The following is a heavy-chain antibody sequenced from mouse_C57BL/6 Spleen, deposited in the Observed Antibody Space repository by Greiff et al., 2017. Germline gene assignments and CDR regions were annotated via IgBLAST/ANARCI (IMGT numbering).Heavy chain of an antibody. V-gene: IGHV5-6*01. CDR3: ARHRGYGSSFYAMDY. CDR2: ISSGGSYT. J-gene: IGHJ4*01. CDR1: GFTFSSYG. Sequence: EVKLVESGGDLVKPGGSLTLSCAASGFTFSSYGMSWVRQTPDKRLEWVATISSGGSYTYYPDSVKGRFTISRDNAKNTLYLQMSSLKSEDTAMYYCARHRGYGSSFYAMDYWGQGTSVTVSS. D-gene: IGHD1-1*01.